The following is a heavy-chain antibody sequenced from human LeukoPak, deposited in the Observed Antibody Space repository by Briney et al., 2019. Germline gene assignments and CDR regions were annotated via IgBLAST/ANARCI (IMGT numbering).Heavy chain of an antibody. Sequence: ASVKVSCKASGYTFTGYYMHWVRQAPGQGLEWMGLINPNSGGTNYAQKFQGRVTMTRDTSISTAYMELSRLRSDDTAVYYCARDGGVAGALYYFDYWGQGTLVTVSS. CDR2: INPNSGGT. V-gene: IGHV1-2*02. CDR1: GYTFTGYY. D-gene: IGHD3-16*01. J-gene: IGHJ4*02. CDR3: ARDGGVAGALYYFDY.